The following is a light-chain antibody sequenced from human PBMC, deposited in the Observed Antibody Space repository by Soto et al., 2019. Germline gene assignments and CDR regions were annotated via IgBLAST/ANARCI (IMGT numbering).Light chain of an antibody. Sequence: EVVMTQSPAPLSLSPGERATLSCRASQSVTNYLTWYQQKPGQAPRLLIYEASNRATGIPARFSGSGSGTDFTLTISNLEPEDFAVYYCQQRTYWPWTFGQGTKVDIK. CDR1: QSVTNY. CDR2: EAS. CDR3: QQRTYWPWT. J-gene: IGKJ1*01. V-gene: IGKV3-11*01.